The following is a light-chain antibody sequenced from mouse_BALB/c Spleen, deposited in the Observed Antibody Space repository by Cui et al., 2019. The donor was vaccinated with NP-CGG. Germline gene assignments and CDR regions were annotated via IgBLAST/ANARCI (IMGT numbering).Light chain of an antibody. Sequence: HALVSQESAPTTSPGETVTLTCRSSTGAVTTSNYANWVQEKPEHLFTGLIGGTNNRVPGVPARFSGSLIGDKATLTITGAQTEDEAIYFCALWYSNHWVFGGGTKLTVL. CDR3: ALWYSNHWV. CDR1: TGAVTTSNY. CDR2: GTN. V-gene: IGLV1*01. J-gene: IGLJ1*01.